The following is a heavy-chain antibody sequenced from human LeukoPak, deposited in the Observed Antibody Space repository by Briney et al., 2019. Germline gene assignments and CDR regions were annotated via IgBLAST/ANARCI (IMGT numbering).Heavy chain of an antibody. CDR2: INHSGST. J-gene: IGHJ1*01. V-gene: IGHV4-34*01. CDR1: GGSFSGYY. CDR3: ASYYYDSSGPNRGDQYFQH. D-gene: IGHD3-22*01. Sequence: PSETLSLTCAVYGGSFSGYYWSWIRQPPGEGLEWIGEINHSGSTNYNPSLKSRVTISVDTSKNQFSLKLSSVTAADTAVYYCASYYYDSSGPNRGDQYFQHWGQGTLVTVSS.